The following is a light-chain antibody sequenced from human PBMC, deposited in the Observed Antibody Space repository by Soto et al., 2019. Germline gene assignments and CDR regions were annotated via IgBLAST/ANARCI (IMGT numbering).Light chain of an antibody. CDR3: QLYGSSSIT. CDR2: GAS. CDR1: QSLSSSF. J-gene: IGKJ5*01. V-gene: IGKV3-20*01. Sequence: EVVLTPSPATLSLSTGERATLSCRASQSLSSSFLAWYQQKPGQAPRLLIFGASNRAAGIPDRFSGSGSGTYFTLTIGRLEPKDFAVYYCQLYGSSSITFGQGTRLEIK.